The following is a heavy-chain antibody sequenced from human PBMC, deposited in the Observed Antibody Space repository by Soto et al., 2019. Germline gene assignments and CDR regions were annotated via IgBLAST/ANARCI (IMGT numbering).Heavy chain of an antibody. CDR2: ISGSGGST. D-gene: IGHD3-22*01. CDR1: GFTFSSYA. J-gene: IGHJ4*02. CDR3: AKSAESHYYDSSVFDY. V-gene: IGHV3-23*01. Sequence: PGGSLRLSWAASGFTFSSYAMSWVRQAPGKGLEWVSAISGSGGSTYYADSVKGRFTISRDNSKNTLYLQMNSLRAEDTAVYYCAKSAESHYYDSSVFDYWGLGTLVTVSS.